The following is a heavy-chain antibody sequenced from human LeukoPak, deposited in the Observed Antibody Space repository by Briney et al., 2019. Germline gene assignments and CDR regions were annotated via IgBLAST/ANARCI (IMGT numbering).Heavy chain of an antibody. V-gene: IGHV1-2*02. CDR2: INSNSGGT. J-gene: IGHJ3*02. CDR3: AAAQGLYSGYSDAFDI. D-gene: IGHD5-12*01. CDR1: GYTFTGYY. Sequence: ASVKVSCKASGYTFTGYYMHWVRQAPGQGLEWMGWINSNSGGTNYAQKFQGRVTITRDMSTSTAYMELSSLRSEDTAVYYCAAAQGLYSGYSDAFDIWGQGTMVTVSS.